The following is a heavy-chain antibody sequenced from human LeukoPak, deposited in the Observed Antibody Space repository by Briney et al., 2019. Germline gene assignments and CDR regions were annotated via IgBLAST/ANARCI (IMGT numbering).Heavy chain of an antibody. CDR2: IYYTGAT. V-gene: IGHV4-59*08. CDR3: ARWNEGLDY. CDR1: RGSINYFY. D-gene: IGHD1-1*01. Sequence: SEALSLTCTVSRGSINYFYWSWIRQPPGKGLEFIAHIYYTGATDYNRSLQSRVSISVDTAKNQLSLRLNSVAAADTAVYYCARWNEGLDYWGQGTLVTVSS. J-gene: IGHJ4*02.